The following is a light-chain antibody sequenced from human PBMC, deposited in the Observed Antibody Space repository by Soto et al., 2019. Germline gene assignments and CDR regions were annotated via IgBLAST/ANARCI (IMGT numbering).Light chain of an antibody. V-gene: IGKV3-20*01. Sequence: EIVLTQSPGTLSLSPGERATLSCRASQSVSSSYLAWYQQKPGQAPRLLIYGASSRATGIPDRFSGSGSGTDFTLTISRLEPEDFAVYSCQQYVGSPRSFGQGPNVEI. CDR2: GAS. J-gene: IGKJ1*01. CDR3: QQYVGSPRS. CDR1: QSVSSSY.